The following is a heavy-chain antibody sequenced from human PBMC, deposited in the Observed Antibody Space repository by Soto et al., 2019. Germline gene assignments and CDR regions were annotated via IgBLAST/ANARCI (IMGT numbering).Heavy chain of an antibody. CDR1: GYTLTELS. V-gene: IGHV1-24*01. CDR2: FDPEDGET. Sequence: ASVKVSCKVSGYTLTELSMHWVRQAPGKGLEWMGGFDPEDGETIYAQKFQGRVTMTEDTSTDTAYMELSSLRSEDTAVYYCATTTIAVAGLNWFAPWGQGTLVTVSS. D-gene: IGHD6-19*01. J-gene: IGHJ5*02. CDR3: ATTTIAVAGLNWFAP.